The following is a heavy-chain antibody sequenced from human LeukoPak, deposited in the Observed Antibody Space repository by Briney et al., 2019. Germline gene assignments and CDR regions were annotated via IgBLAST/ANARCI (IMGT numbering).Heavy chain of an antibody. J-gene: IGHJ4*02. CDR2: ISDGGWT. D-gene: IGHD4-17*01. CDR3: AKECDYGNTSHMPCY. V-gene: IGHV3-23*01. CDR1: GFTFGDYA. Sequence: GGSLRLSCTASGFTFGDYAMSWVRQAPGKGLEWVSSISDGGWTAYTDSVKGRFFISRETATNTLYLQMNSLRVEDTAVYYCAKECDYGNTSHMPCYWGQGTLVTVSS.